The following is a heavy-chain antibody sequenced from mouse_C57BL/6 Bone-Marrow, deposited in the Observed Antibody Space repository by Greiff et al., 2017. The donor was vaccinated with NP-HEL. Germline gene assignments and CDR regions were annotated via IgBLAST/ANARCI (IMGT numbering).Heavy chain of an antibody. Sequence: VQLQQSGPELVKPGASVKISCKASGYAFSSSWMNWVKQRPGKGLEWLGRIYPGDGDTNYNGKFKGKATLTADKSSSTAYMQLSSLTSEDSAVYFCARGLLRGAYWGQGTLVTVSA. CDR1: GYAFSSSW. J-gene: IGHJ3*01. D-gene: IGHD2-3*01. CDR2: IYPGDGDT. CDR3: ARGLLRGAY. V-gene: IGHV1-82*01.